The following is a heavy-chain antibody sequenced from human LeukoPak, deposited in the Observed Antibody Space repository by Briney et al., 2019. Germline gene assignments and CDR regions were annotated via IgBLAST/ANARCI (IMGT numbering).Heavy chain of an antibody. CDR3: ARGVTLIVVVIHDWYFDL. Sequence: PSETLSLTCTVSGGSISSSSYYWGWIRQPPGKGLEWIGSIYYSGSTSYNPSLKSRVTISVDTSKNQFSLKLRSVTAADTAVYYCARGVTLIVVVIHDWYFDLWGRGTVFTVSS. J-gene: IGHJ2*01. CDR1: GGSISSSSYY. D-gene: IGHD3-22*01. CDR2: IYYSGST. V-gene: IGHV4-39*01.